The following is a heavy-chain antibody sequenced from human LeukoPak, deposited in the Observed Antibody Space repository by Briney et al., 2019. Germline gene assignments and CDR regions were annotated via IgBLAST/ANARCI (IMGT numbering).Heavy chain of an antibody. J-gene: IGHJ4*02. D-gene: IGHD3-22*01. CDR2: INHSGYT. CDR3: SGQVVGNDY. V-gene: IGHV4-34*01. CDR1: GESSFSSYY. Sequence: SETLSLTCAVYGESSFSSYYWSWIRQTPGGALEWIGEINHSGYTNYNPSLKSRVTLSIDTSKNQFSLRLNSVTAADTAVYYCSGQVVGNDYWGQGTLVTVSS.